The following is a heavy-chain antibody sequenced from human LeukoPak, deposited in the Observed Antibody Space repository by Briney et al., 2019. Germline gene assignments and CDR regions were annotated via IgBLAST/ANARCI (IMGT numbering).Heavy chain of an antibody. CDR2: ISDSGGRT. V-gene: IGHV3-23*01. CDR3: AKRGVVIRVILVGFHKEAYYFDS. Sequence: GGSLRLSCAVSGITLSNYGMSWVRQAPGKGLEWGAGISDSGGRTNYADSVKGRFTISRDNPKNTLYLQMDSLRAEDTAVYFCAKRGVVIRVILVGFHKEAYYFDSWGQGALVTVSS. CDR1: GITLSNYG. J-gene: IGHJ4*02. D-gene: IGHD3-22*01.